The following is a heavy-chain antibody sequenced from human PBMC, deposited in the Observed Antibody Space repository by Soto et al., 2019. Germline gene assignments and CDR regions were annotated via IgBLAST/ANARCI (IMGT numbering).Heavy chain of an antibody. Sequence: PSETLSLTCTVSGGSINSNYWSWIRQPPGKGLGRIGYIYYSGSTNYNPSLKSRDTISVDTSKKQFYLKLNSVTAADTAVYYCARDRGANGAYFDYWGQGTLVIVS. CDR1: GGSINSNY. CDR2: IYYSGST. V-gene: IGHV4-59*01. J-gene: IGHJ4*02. D-gene: IGHD3-10*01. CDR3: ARDRGANGAYFDY.